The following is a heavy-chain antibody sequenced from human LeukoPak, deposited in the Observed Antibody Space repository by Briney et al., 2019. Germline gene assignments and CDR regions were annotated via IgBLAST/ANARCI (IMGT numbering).Heavy chain of an antibody. CDR3: ARMSDVYYYYYMDV. Sequence: KPSETLSLTCTVSGGSITSHYWTWIRQPPGKELEWIGYFSYRGTTNYNPSLKSRVTIPVDPSQNQFSLTLPSMTAADPAVYYCARMSDVYYYYYMDVWGKGTTVTVSS. D-gene: IGHD3-10*01. CDR1: GGSITSHY. V-gene: IGHV4-59*11. CDR2: FSYRGTT. J-gene: IGHJ6*03.